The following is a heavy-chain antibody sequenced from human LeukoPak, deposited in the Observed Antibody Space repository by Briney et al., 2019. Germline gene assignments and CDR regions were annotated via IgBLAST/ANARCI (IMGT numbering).Heavy chain of an antibody. CDR3: ARDRVGGNRRDDSSI. J-gene: IGHJ3*02. V-gene: IGHV4-34*01. D-gene: IGHD1/OR15-1a*01. CDR2: INHSGVT. CDR1: GFTFSSYA. Sequence: GSLRLSCAASGFTFSSYAMSWVRQPPGKGLEWIGEINHSGVTHYSPSVRGRVTMSIDTSKNQFSLTLTSVTAADTAVYYCARDRVGGNRRDDSSIWAQGTTVTVSS.